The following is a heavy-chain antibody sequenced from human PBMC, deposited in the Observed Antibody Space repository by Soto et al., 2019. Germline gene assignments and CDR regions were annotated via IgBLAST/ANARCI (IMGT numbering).Heavy chain of an antibody. CDR3: ARGYGDYDHYYYYYYYMDV. V-gene: IGHV4-34*01. Sequence: SETLSLTCAVYGRSFSGYYWRWLHQPPGKGLEWIGEINHSGSTNYNPSLKSRVTISVDTSKNQFSLKLSSVTAADTAVYYCARGYGDYDHYYYYYYYMDVWGKGTTVTVSS. CDR1: GRSFSGYY. CDR2: INHSGST. J-gene: IGHJ6*03. D-gene: IGHD4-17*01.